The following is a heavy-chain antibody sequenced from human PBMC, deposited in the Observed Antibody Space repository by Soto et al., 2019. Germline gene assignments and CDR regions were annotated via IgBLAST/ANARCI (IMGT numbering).Heavy chain of an antibody. Sequence: PSETLSLTCTVSGGSISSYYWSWIRQPPGKGLEWIGYIYYSGSTNYNPSLKSRVTISVDTSKNQFSLKLSSVTAADTAVYYCAGAARRFYWFDPWGQGTLVTVSS. CDR3: AGAARRFYWFDP. V-gene: IGHV4-59*08. J-gene: IGHJ5*02. CDR1: GGSISSYY. CDR2: IYYSGST. D-gene: IGHD6-6*01.